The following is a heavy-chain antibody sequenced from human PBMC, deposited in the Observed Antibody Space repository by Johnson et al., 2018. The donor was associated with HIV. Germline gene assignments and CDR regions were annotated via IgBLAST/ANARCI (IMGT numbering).Heavy chain of an antibody. J-gene: IGHJ3*02. Sequence: VQLVESGGGLVKPGGSLRLSCAASGFTFSNAWMSWVRQAPGKGLEWVGRIKSKTDGGTTDYAAPVKGRFTISRDDSKNTLYLQMNSLKTEDTAVYYCTTGVVGAPERDAFDIWGQGTLVTVSS. V-gene: IGHV3-15*01. CDR2: IKSKTDGGTT. D-gene: IGHD1-26*01. CDR1: GFTFSNAW. CDR3: TTGVVGAPERDAFDI.